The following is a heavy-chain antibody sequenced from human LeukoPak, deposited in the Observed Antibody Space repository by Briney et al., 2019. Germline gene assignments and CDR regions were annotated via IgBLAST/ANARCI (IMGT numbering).Heavy chain of an antibody. CDR2: INYRGNT. CDR3: ARRRAAAGPFDY. Sequence: SETLSLTCSVSGGSFSGGIYYWGWIRQPPGKGLEWIGNINYRGNTVYNPSLESRVSMPVDTSRSQFSLRLRSVTAADTSVYYCARRRAAAGPFDYWGQGTRVTVSS. V-gene: IGHV4-39*01. D-gene: IGHD6-13*01. CDR1: GGSFSGGIYY. J-gene: IGHJ4*02.